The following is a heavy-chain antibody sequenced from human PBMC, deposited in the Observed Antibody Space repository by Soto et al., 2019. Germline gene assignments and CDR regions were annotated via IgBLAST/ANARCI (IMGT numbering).Heavy chain of an antibody. D-gene: IGHD3-16*01. J-gene: IGHJ4*02. CDR3: ARDPWAADY. Sequence: EVQLVESGGGLVQPGGSLRLSCAASGFTVSTKYMSWVRQAPGKGLERVSVIYSGGSTFYADYVRGRFTISRDNSKNTVNLQMTSLRAEDTAVYYCARDPWAADYWGQGTLVTVSS. CDR1: GFTVSTKY. V-gene: IGHV3-66*01. CDR2: IYSGGST.